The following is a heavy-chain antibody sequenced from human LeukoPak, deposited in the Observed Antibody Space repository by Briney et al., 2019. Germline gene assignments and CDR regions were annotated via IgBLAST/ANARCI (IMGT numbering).Heavy chain of an antibody. V-gene: IGHV3-48*01. Sequence: GGSLRLSCAASGFTFSDYAMNWVRQAPGKGLEWVSYITSSSTTIYYADSVKGRFAISRDNAKNSLYLQMNSLRAEDTAVYYCARGRNHAFDIWGQGTMVIVSS. CDR3: ARGRNHAFDI. CDR1: GFTFSDYA. CDR2: ITSSSTTI. J-gene: IGHJ3*02.